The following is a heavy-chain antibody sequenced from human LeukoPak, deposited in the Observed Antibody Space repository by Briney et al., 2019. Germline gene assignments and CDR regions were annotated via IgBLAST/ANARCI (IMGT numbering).Heavy chain of an antibody. J-gene: IGHJ6*02. CDR3: ARDIVVGYYYYGMDV. D-gene: IGHD2-15*01. Sequence: PSETLSLTCTVSGGSISSSSYYWGWIRQPPGKGLEWIGSIYYSGSTYYNPSLKSRVTISVDTSKNQFSLKLSSVTAADTAVYYCARDIVVGYYYYGMDVWGQGTTVTVSS. V-gene: IGHV4-39*07. CDR2: IYYSGST. CDR1: GGSISSSSYY.